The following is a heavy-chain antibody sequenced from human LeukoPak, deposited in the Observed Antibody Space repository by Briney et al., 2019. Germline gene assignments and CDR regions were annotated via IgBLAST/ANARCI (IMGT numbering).Heavy chain of an antibody. D-gene: IGHD2-15*01. CDR1: GFTFTSYA. Sequence: GGSLRLSCAASGFTFTSYAMSWVRQAPGKGLEWVSAISGSGGSTYYADSVRGRFTISRDNSKNTLYLQMNSLRIEDTAVYHCPKARSSVFNYYYMDVWGNGTTVTISS. V-gene: IGHV3-23*01. CDR2: ISGSGGST. J-gene: IGHJ6*03. CDR3: PKARSSVFNYYYMDV.